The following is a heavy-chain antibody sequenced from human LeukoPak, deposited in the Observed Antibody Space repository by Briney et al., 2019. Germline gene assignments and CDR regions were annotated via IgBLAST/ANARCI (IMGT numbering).Heavy chain of an antibody. D-gene: IGHD5-18*01. CDR1: GFTFSSYS. Sequence: GGSLRLSCAASGFTFSSYSMNWVRQAPGKGLEWVSCISSSSSYIYYADSVKGRFTISRYNAKNSLYLQMNSLRAEDTAVYYCAGGGGGYDAPVDSWGQGPLVTVSS. V-gene: IGHV3-21*06. CDR2: ISSSSSYI. CDR3: AGGGGGYDAPVDS. J-gene: IGHJ4*02.